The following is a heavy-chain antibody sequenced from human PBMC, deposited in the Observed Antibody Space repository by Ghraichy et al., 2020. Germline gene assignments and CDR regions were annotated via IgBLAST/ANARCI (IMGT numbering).Heavy chain of an antibody. J-gene: IGHJ5*02. CDR1: GFSFSRYW. Sequence: GGSLRLSCATSGFSFSRYWMNWVRQAPGKGLEWVASIDRDGSGRHYVDSVKGRFTISRDNARDSLSLQMNSLRVEDTAVYYCARDIDWNVRGWSTWGQGTQVTVSS. CDR2: IDRDGSGR. CDR3: ARDIDWNVRGWST. V-gene: IGHV3-7*03. D-gene: IGHD3-10*02.